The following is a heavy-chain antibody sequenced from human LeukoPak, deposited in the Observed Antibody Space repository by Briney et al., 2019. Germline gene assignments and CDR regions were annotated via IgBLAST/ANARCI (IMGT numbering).Heavy chain of an antibody. Sequence: SQTLSLTCTVSGGSISSGSYYWSWIRQPAGKGLEWIGRIYTSGSTNYNPSLKSRVTISVDTSKNQFSLKLSSVTAADTAVDYCARDREDYDFWSGYYNGVHAFDIWGQGTMVTVSS. D-gene: IGHD3-3*01. CDR3: ARDREDYDFWSGYYNGVHAFDI. J-gene: IGHJ3*02. CDR2: IYTSGST. V-gene: IGHV4-61*02. CDR1: GGSISSGSYY.